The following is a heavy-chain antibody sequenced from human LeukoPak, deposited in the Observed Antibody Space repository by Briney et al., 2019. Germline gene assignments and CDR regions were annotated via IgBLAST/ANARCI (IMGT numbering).Heavy chain of an antibody. CDR2: IRYDGSNE. D-gene: IGHD1-1*01. J-gene: IGHJ5*02. CDR3: ARARTGFDL. CDR1: GFTFSSHG. V-gene: IGHV3-33*01. Sequence: PGRSLRLSCAASGFTFSSHGMHWVRQAPGKGLEWVAGIRYDGSNEYYADSVKGRFTISRDNSKNTLYLQMNSLRAEDTAVYYCARARTGFDLWGQGALVTVSS.